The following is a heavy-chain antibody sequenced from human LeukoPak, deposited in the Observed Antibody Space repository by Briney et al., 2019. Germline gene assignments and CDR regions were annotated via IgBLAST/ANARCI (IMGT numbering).Heavy chain of an antibody. V-gene: IGHV1-69*13. D-gene: IGHD4-23*01. J-gene: IGHJ4*02. Sequence: RASVKVSCKASGGTFSSYDISWVRQAPGQGLEWMGGITPIFGTPKYAQKFQGRVTITAVESMSITYMELSSLRSEDTAVYYCARGWLAETTVVTPYNYWGQGTLVTVSS. CDR2: ITPIFGTP. CDR1: GGTFSSYD. CDR3: ARGWLAETTVVTPYNY.